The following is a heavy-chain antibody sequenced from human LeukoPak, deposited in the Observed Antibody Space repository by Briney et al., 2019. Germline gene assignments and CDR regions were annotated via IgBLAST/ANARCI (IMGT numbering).Heavy chain of an antibody. D-gene: IGHD3-16*02. CDR3: ARRRYDYVWGSYRYQYFDY. V-gene: IGHV4-34*01. CDR2: INHSGST. Sequence: SETLSLTCAVYGGSFSGYYWSWIRQPLGKGLEWIGEINHSGSTNYNPSLKSRVTISVDTSKNQFSLKLSSVTAADTAVYYCARRRYDYVWGSYRYQYFDYWGQGTLVTVSS. CDR1: GGSFSGYY. J-gene: IGHJ4*02.